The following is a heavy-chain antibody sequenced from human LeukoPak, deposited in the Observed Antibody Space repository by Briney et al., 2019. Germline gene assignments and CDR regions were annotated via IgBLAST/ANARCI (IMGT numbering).Heavy chain of an antibody. CDR3: ASNQGYDILTGYYPNPSWFDP. J-gene: IGHJ5*02. Sequence: GGSLRLSCAASGFTFSSYEMNWVRQAPGKGLEWVSYISSSGSAIYFADSVKGRFTISRDNAKNSLYLQMNSLRAEDTAVYYCASNQGYDILTGYYPNPSWFDPWGQETLVTVSS. V-gene: IGHV3-48*03. CDR2: ISSSGSAI. CDR1: GFTFSSYE. D-gene: IGHD3-9*01.